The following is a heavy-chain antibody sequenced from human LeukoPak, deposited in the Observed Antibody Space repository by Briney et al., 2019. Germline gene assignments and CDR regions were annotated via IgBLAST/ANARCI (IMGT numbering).Heavy chain of an antibody. V-gene: IGHV4-59*01. CDR2: IYYSGST. CDR3: ARDHGYSYGYYYGMDV. CDR1: VGSICSYY. Sequence: PSETLSLTCTVSVGSICSYYWSWIRHPPGKGRECIGYIYYSGSTNYNPSLKTRVTISVDTSKKQFSLKLTSVTAADTAVYYCARDHGYSYGYYYGMDVWGQGTTVTVSS. D-gene: IGHD5-18*01. J-gene: IGHJ6*02.